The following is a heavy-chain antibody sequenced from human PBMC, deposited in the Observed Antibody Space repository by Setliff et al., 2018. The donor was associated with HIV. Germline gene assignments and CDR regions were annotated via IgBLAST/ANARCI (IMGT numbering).Heavy chain of an antibody. CDR3: TRKGPKGQWLVDLYFDS. Sequence: GGSLRLSCAASGFIFNNYAMSWVRQAPGKGLEWVSVISGSGGSTYVADSMKGRFTISRDNSENTLYLQMNSLRADDTAVYYCTRKGPKGQWLVDLYFDSWGQGTLVTVSS. V-gene: IGHV3-23*01. CDR1: GFIFNNYA. CDR2: ISGSGGST. J-gene: IGHJ4*02. D-gene: IGHD6-19*01.